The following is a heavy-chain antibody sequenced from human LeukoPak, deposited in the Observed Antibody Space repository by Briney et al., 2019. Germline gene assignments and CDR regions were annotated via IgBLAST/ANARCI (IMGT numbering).Heavy chain of an antibody. Sequence: ASVKVSCKASGYTFTSYAMHWVRQAPGQRLEWMGWINAGNGNTKYSQKFQGRVTITRDTSASTAYMELSSLRSEDTAVYYCAKEPGYYYYYGMDVWGQGTMVTVSS. J-gene: IGHJ6*02. CDR3: AKEPGYYYYYGMDV. V-gene: IGHV1-3*01. CDR2: INAGNGNT. CDR1: GYTFTSYA.